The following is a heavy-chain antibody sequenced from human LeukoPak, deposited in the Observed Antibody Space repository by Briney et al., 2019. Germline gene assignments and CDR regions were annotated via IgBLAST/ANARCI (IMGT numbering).Heavy chain of an antibody. D-gene: IGHD2-21*01. J-gene: IGHJ4*02. CDR2: MSTKTGDT. CDR3: ARGLRFGDIVVIANY. CDR1: GYTFTGYY. V-gene: IGHV1-2*02. Sequence: ASVKVSCKASGYTFTGYYMHWVRQAPGQGLEWMGWMSTKTGDTNYAQKFNGRVTMTRDTSTSTAHMELTSLKSDDTAVYFCARGLRFGDIVVIANYWGQGTLVTVSS.